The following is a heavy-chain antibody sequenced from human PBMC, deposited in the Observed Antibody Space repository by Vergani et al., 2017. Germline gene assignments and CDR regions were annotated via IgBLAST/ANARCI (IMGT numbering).Heavy chain of an antibody. CDR2: IIPIFTII. CDR3: ARDQLGVTRTTQDESNYYYGMDV. J-gene: IGHJ6*02. Sequence: QVQLVQSGAEVKKPGSSVKVSCKASRGTFSSYTISWVRQAPGQGLEWMGGIIPIFTIIKYAQKFQGRVTITADISTSTAYMELSSLRSEDTAVYYCARDQLGVTRTTQDESNYYYGMDVWSQGTTVTVSS. V-gene: IGHV1-69*17. D-gene: IGHD4-17*01. CDR1: RGTFSSYT.